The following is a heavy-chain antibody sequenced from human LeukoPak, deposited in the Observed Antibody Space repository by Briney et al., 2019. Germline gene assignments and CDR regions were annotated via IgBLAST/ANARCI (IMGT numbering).Heavy chain of an antibody. CDR2: ISSSSSYI. CDR3: AREEGQLPRPFDY. J-gene: IGHJ4*02. D-gene: IGHD6-6*01. V-gene: IGHV3-21*01. Sequence: PGGSLRLSCAASGFTFSSYSMNWVRQAPGKGLEWVSSISSSSSYIYYADSVKGRFTISRDNAKNSLYLQMNSLRAEDTAGYYCAREEGQLPRPFDYWGQGTLVTVSS. CDR1: GFTFSSYS.